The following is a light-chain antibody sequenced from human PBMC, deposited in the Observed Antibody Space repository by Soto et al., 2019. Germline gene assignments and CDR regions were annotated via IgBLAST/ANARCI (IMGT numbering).Light chain of an antibody. V-gene: IGKV3-15*01. CDR1: QNIGSN. J-gene: IGKJ1*01. Sequence: EIVMTQSPATLSVSPGERVTLSCRASQNIGSNLAWYQQKFGQAPRLLIYGASTRVNGIPARISGSGSGTEFTLTITSLQSEDFGVYHCQQYHNWWTFGQGTKVDFK. CDR2: GAS. CDR3: QQYHNWWT.